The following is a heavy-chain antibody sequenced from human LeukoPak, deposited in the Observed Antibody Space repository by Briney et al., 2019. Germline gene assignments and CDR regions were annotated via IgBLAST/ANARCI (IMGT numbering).Heavy chain of an antibody. CDR1: GFTFSSYA. CDR2: ISYDGSNK. D-gene: IGHD3-3*01. V-gene: IGHV3-30-3*01. J-gene: IGHJ4*02. Sequence: GGSLRLSCAASGFTFSSYAMHWVRQAPGKGLEWVAVISYDGSNKYYADSVKGRFTISRDNSKNTLYLQMNSLRAEDTAVYYCARGDTSRFLEWLNFDYWGQGTLVTVSS. CDR3: ARGDTSRFLEWLNFDY.